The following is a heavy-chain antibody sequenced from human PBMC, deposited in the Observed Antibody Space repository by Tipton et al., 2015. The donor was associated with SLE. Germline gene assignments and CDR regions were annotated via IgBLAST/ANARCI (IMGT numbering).Heavy chain of an antibody. Sequence: TLSLTCTVSGGSISSHYWSWIRQPPGKGLEWIGSIYYSGSTYYNPSLKSRVTISIDTSKNQFSLKLSSVTAADTAVYYCARALQNYFDYWGQGTLVTVSS. CDR1: GGSISSHY. CDR3: ARALQNYFDY. J-gene: IGHJ4*02. CDR2: IYYSGST. V-gene: IGHV4-59*06.